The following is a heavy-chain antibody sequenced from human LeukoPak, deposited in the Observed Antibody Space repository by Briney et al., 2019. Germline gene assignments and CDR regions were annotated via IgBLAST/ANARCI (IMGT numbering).Heavy chain of an antibody. Sequence: KSSESLSLTCAVYGGSFSGYYWSWIRQPPGKGLEWIGEINHSGSTNYNPSLKSRVTISVDTSKNQFSLKLSSVTAADTAVYYCARGAVVVPAAIYYYMDVWGKGTTVTVSS. CDR1: GGSFSGYY. CDR2: INHSGST. J-gene: IGHJ6*03. CDR3: ARGAVVVPAAIYYYMDV. D-gene: IGHD2-2*02. V-gene: IGHV4-34*01.